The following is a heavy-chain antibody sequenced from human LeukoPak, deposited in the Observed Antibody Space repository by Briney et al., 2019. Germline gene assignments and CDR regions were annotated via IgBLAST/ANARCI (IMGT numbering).Heavy chain of an antibody. D-gene: IGHD3-16*01. CDR3: ARDRQGFMSEWPNWFDP. J-gene: IGHJ5*02. Sequence: GGSLRLSCTASGFTFSSYNMNWVRQGPGKGLEWVSSISSGSSYIYYADSVQGRFTISRDNAKNSLYLQMSSLTAEDTAVYYCARDRQGFMSEWPNWFDPWGQGALVTVST. CDR2: ISSGSSYI. V-gene: IGHV3-21*01. CDR1: GFTFSSYN.